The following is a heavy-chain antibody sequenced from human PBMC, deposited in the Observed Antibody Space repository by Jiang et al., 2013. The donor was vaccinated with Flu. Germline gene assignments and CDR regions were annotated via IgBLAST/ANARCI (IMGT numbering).Heavy chain of an antibody. Sequence: QLVESGGGLVKPGGSLRLSCAASGFTFSSYSMNWVRQAPGKGLEWVSSISSSSSYIYYADSVKGRFTISRDNAKNSLYLQMNSLRAEDTAVYYCARDEALWFGEFHMDYYGMDVWGQGTTVTVSS. J-gene: IGHJ6*02. D-gene: IGHD3-10*01. CDR1: GFTFSSYS. CDR3: ARDEALWFGEFHMDYYGMDV. V-gene: IGHV3-21*01. CDR2: ISSSSSYI.